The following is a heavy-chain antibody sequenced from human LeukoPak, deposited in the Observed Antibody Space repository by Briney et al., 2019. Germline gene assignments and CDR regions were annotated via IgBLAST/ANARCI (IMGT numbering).Heavy chain of an antibody. V-gene: IGHV3-30*04. CDR3: ARDPPYGSGHYYYYYMDV. CDR2: ISYDGSNK. Sequence: GRSLRLSCAASGFTFSSYAMHWVRQAPGKGLEWVAVISYDGSNKYYADSVKGRFTISRDNSKNTLYLQMNSLRAEDTAVYYCARDPPYGSGHYYYYYMDVWGKGTTVTVSS. D-gene: IGHD3-10*01. J-gene: IGHJ6*03. CDR1: GFTFSSYA.